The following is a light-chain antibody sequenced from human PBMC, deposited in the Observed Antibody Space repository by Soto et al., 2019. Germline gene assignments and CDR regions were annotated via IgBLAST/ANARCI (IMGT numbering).Light chain of an antibody. J-gene: IGKJ5*01. CDR3: QQYSKWPIT. V-gene: IGKV3-20*01. CDR2: GAS. Sequence: EIVLTPSPGTLSSSPGERAALSCMASQSVASYQLAWYRQTPGQAPRLLIYGASSRATGIPDRFSGSGSGTDFTLTISSLQSEDFAVYYCQQYSKWPITFGQGTRLEIK. CDR1: QSVASYQ.